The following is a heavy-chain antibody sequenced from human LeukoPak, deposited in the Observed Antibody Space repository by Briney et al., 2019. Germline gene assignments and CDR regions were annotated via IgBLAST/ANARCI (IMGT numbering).Heavy chain of an antibody. Sequence: ASVKVSCKASGYTFTSYGISWVRQAPGQGLEWMGWISAYNGNTNYAQKLQGRVTMTTDTSTSTAYMELRSLRSDDTAVYYCARVGLCGGDCYYFDYWGQGTLVTVSS. D-gene: IGHD2-21*02. V-gene: IGHV1-18*04. CDR1: GYTFTSYG. J-gene: IGHJ4*02. CDR2: ISAYNGNT. CDR3: ARVGLCGGDCYYFDY.